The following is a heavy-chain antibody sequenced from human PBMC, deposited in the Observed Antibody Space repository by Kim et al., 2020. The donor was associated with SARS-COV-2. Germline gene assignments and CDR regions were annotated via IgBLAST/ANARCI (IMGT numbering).Heavy chain of an antibody. CDR1: GGTFSSYA. CDR3: ASPIAVAGRLLHRYYYGMDV. CDR2: IIPIFGTA. J-gene: IGHJ6*02. Sequence: SVKVSCKASGGTFSSYAISWVRQAPGQGLEWMGGIIPIFGTANYAQKFQGRVTITADESTSTAYMELSSLRSEDTAVYYCASPIAVAGRLLHRYYYGMDVWGQGTTVTVSS. V-gene: IGHV1-69*13. D-gene: IGHD6-19*01.